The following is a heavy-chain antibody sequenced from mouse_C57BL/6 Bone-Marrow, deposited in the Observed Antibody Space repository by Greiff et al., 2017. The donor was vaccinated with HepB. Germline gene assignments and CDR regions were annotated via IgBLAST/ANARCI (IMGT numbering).Heavy chain of an antibody. CDR1: GFTFSDYY. V-gene: IGHV5-12*01. J-gene: IGHJ3*01. Sequence: EVQRVESGGGLVQPGGSLKLSCAASGFTFSDYYMYWVRQTPEKRLEWVAYISNGGGSTYYPDTVKGRFTISRDNAKNTLYLQMSRLKSEVTAMYYCARHFAYWGQGTLVTVSA. CDR2: ISNGGGST. CDR3: ARHFAY.